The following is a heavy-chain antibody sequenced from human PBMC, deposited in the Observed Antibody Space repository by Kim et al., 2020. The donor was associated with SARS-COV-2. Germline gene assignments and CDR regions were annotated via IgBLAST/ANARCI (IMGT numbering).Heavy chain of an antibody. V-gene: IGHV4-39*01. J-gene: IGHJ4*02. CDR3: ASYTQGALDY. D-gene: IGHD3-16*01. CDR2: ST. Sequence: STCYNPSLKSRVTISVETSMNQCSMKLSDVTAADTAVYYCASYTQGALDYWGQGTLVTVSS.